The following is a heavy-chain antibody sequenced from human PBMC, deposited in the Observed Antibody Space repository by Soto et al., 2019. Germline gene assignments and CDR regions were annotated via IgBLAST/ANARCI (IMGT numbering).Heavy chain of an antibody. V-gene: IGHV4-31*03. CDR1: GGSISSGGYY. CDR2: IYYSGST. D-gene: IGHD3-22*01. Sequence: TLSLTCTVSGGSISSGGYYWSWIRQHPGKGLEWIGYIYYSGSTYYNPSLKSRVTISVDTSKNQFSLKLSPVTAADTAVYYCARDAKWLLPPTDYGMDVWGQGTTVTVSS. J-gene: IGHJ6*02. CDR3: ARDAKWLLPPTDYGMDV.